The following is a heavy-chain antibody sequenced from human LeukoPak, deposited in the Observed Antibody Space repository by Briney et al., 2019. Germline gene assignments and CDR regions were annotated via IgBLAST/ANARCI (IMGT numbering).Heavy chain of an antibody. Sequence: SVKVSCKASGGTFSSYAISWVRQAPGQGLEWMGGIIPIFGAANYAQKFQGRVTITADESTSTAYMELSSLRSEDTAVYYCARDSHPSGSYYYYGMDVWGQGTTVTVSS. D-gene: IGHD6-25*01. CDR3: ARDSHPSGSYYYYGMDV. CDR1: GGTFSSYA. CDR2: IIPIFGAA. V-gene: IGHV1-69*01. J-gene: IGHJ6*02.